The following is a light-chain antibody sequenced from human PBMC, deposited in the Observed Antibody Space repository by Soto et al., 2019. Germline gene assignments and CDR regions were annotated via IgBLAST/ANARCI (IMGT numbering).Light chain of an antibody. J-gene: IGKJ1*01. V-gene: IGKV3-20*01. CDR1: QSVGSSY. Sequence: EIVLTQSPGTLSLSPGERATLSCRASQSVGSSYLAWYQQRPGQAPRLLIYGASSRATGIPDRFSGSGSGTDFTLTIIRLEPEDFAVYYCQQYVRAPWTFGQGTKVE. CDR2: GAS. CDR3: QQYVRAPWT.